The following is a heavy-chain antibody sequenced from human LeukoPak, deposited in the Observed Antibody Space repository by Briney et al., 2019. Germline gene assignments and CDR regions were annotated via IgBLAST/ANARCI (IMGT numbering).Heavy chain of an antibody. D-gene: IGHD3-10*01. Sequence: ASVKVSCKASGYTFTSYGISWVRQAPGQGLEWMGWISAYNGNTNYAQKLQGRVTMTTDTSTSTAYMELRSLRSDDTAVYYCAREVWSITSYYYGMGVWGQGTTVTVSS. CDR3: AREVWSITSYYYGMGV. V-gene: IGHV1-18*01. J-gene: IGHJ6*02. CDR2: ISAYNGNT. CDR1: GYTFTSYG.